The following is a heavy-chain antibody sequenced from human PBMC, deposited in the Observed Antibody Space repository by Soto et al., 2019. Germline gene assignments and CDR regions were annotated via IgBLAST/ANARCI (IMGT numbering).Heavy chain of an antibody. CDR3: ARLRPPAYDFWSGHYRGYFDY. CDR2: IYYSGST. D-gene: IGHD3-3*01. V-gene: IGHV4-39*01. Sequence: PSETLSLTCTVSGGSISSSSYYWGWIRQPPGKGLEWIGSIYYSGSTYYNPSLKSRVTISVDTSKNQFSLKLSSVTAADTAVYYCARLRPPAYDFWSGHYRGYFDYWGQGTLVTVSS. J-gene: IGHJ4*02. CDR1: GGSISSSSYY.